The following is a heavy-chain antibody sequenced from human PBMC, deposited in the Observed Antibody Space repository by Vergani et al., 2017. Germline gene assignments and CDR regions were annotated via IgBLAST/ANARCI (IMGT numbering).Heavy chain of an antibody. V-gene: IGHV4-39*01. CDR2: IYYSGSA. CDR3: ARGQPTSGSGWHLYYYYYYMDV. Sequence: QLQLQESGPGLVKPSETLSVTCTVSGGSISSSTYYWGWIRQPPGKGLEWIGSIYYSGSAHYNPSLKSRVTISVDTSKNQFSLKLSSVTAADTAVYYCARGQPTSGSGWHLYYYYYYMDVWGKGTTVTVSS. D-gene: IGHD6-19*01. J-gene: IGHJ6*03. CDR1: GGSISSSTYY.